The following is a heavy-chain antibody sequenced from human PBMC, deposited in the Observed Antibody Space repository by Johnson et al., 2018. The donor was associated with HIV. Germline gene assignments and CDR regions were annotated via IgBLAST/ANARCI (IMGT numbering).Heavy chain of an antibody. CDR2: IGTAGDT. V-gene: IGHV3-13*01. CDR1: GFTFSSYD. CDR3: ARETGFAIFGVVKLNAFDI. J-gene: IGHJ3*02. D-gene: IGHD3-3*01. Sequence: VQLVESGGGVVRPGGSLRLSCAASGFTFSSYDMHWVRQATGKGLEWVSAIGTAGDTYYPGSVKGRFTISRENAKNSLYLQMNGLRAGDTAVYYCARETGFAIFGVVKLNAFDIGGQGTMVTVFS.